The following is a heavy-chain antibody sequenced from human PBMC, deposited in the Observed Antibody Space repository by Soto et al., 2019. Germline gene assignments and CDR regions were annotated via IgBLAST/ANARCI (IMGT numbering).Heavy chain of an antibody. CDR3: AGDQGPNYMAV. V-gene: IGHV3-11*01. CDR1: GFTFSDSF. CDR2: ISGRDGNI. Sequence: GGSLRLSCAASGFTFSDSFMSWSRQTPGKGLEWLSYISGRDGNIYYADSVRGRFTISRDNAKSSVYLQMNSLRAEDTAVYYCAGDQGPNYMAVWGKGTTVTVSS. J-gene: IGHJ6*03.